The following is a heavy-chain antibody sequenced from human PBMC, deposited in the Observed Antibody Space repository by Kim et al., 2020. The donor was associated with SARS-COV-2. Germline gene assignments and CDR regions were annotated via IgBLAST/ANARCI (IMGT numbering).Heavy chain of an antibody. Sequence: GSTNYNPSLKSRVTISVDTSKNQFSLKLSSVTAADTAVYYCARRGYYFDYWGQGTLVTVSS. CDR3: ARRGYYFDY. V-gene: IGHV4-59*01. CDR2: GST. D-gene: IGHD2-15*01. J-gene: IGHJ4*02.